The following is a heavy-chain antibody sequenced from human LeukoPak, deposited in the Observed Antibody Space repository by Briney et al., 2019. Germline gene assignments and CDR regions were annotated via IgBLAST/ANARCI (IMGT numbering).Heavy chain of an antibody. CDR3: AGLKIRYFDWLPPDAHAFDI. CDR1: GGSISSGSYY. Sequence: SETLSLTCTVSGGSISSGSYYWSWIRQPAGKGLEWIGRIYTSGSTNYNPSLKSRVTISVDTSKNQFSLKLSSVTAADTAVYYCAGLKIRYFDWLPPDAHAFDIWGQGTMVTVSS. V-gene: IGHV4-61*02. CDR2: IYTSGST. J-gene: IGHJ3*02. D-gene: IGHD3-9*01.